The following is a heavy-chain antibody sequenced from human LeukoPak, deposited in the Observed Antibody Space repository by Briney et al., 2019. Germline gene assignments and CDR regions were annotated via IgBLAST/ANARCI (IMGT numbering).Heavy chain of an antibody. CDR1: GFTFSSYS. V-gene: IGHV3-21*01. CDR2: ISSSSSYI. D-gene: IGHD3-9*01. CDR3: ARDPSTYYDILTGSDTLDY. Sequence: PGGSLRLSCAASGFTFSSYSMNWVRQAPGKGLEWVSSISSSSSYIHYADSVKGRFTISRDNAKNSLYLQMNSLRAEDTAVYYCARDPSTYYDILTGSDTLDYWGHGTLVTVSS. J-gene: IGHJ4*01.